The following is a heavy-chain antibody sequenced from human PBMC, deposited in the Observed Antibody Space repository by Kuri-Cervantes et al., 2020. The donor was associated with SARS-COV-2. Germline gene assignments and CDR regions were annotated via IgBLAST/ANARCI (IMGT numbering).Heavy chain of an antibody. CDR3: AKVDQLLYDY. J-gene: IGHJ4*02. Sequence: GGSLRLSCAASGFTVSSNYMTWVRQAPGKGLEWVSVIYSCGSTYYADSVKGRFTISRDNSKNILYLQMNSLRAEDTAVYYCAKVDQLLYDYWGQGTLVTVSS. CDR2: IYSCGST. CDR1: GFTVSSNY. D-gene: IGHD2-2*02. V-gene: IGHV3-53*05.